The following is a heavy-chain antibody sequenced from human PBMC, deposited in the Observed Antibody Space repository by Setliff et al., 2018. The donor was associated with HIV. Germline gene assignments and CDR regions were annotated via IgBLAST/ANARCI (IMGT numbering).Heavy chain of an antibody. V-gene: IGHV3-9*01. J-gene: IGHJ4*02. CDR1: GFTFDDYA. Sequence: GGSLRLSCAASGFTFDDYAMHWVRQAPGKGLEWVSGISWNSGSIGYADSVMGRFTISRDNAKNSVYLQMKSLKTEDTALYYCVKGDCTSSSCELVYWGQGTLVTVSS. CDR2: ISWNSGSI. CDR3: VKGDCTSSSCELVY. D-gene: IGHD2-2*01.